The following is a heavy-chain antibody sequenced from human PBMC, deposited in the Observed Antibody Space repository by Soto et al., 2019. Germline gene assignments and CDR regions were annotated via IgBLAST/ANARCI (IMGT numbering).Heavy chain of an antibody. Sequence: GGSLRLSCAASGFTFSSYWMSWVRQAPGKGLEWVANIKQDGSEKYYVDSVKGRFTISRDNAKNSLYLQMNSLRAEDTAVYYCARVRYGAGGYYYYGMDVWGQGTTVTVS. CDR2: IKQDGSEK. D-gene: IGHD4-17*01. V-gene: IGHV3-7*01. CDR1: GFTFSSYW. CDR3: ARVRYGAGGYYYYGMDV. J-gene: IGHJ6*02.